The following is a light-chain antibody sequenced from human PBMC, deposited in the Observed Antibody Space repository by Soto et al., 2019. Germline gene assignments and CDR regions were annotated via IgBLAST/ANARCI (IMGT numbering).Light chain of an antibody. CDR1: SSDVGTYNL. CDR2: EVT. Sequence: QSVLTQPASVSGSPGQSITISCTGASSDVGTYNLVSWYQLHPGTSPKLIISEVTKRPSGVSNSFSGSKSGNTASLTISGLQAEDEADYYCCSFAGSATWLFGGGTKLTVL. V-gene: IGLV2-23*02. CDR3: CSFAGSATWL. J-gene: IGLJ3*02.